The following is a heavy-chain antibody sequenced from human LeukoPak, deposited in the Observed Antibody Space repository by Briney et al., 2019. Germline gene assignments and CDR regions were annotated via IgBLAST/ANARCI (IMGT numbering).Heavy chain of an antibody. V-gene: IGHV3-30*18. CDR3: ANDRLTGLGYGPAFDS. CDR1: GFTFSNYG. Sequence: GRSLRLSCAASGFTFSNYGMHWVRQAPGKGLEWVAVISYDGDNKYYAASVKGRFTISRDNSKNTLYLQMNSLRAEGTAVYYCANDRLTGLGYGPAFDSWGQGTLVTVSS. D-gene: IGHD5-18*01. J-gene: IGHJ4*02. CDR2: ISYDGDNK.